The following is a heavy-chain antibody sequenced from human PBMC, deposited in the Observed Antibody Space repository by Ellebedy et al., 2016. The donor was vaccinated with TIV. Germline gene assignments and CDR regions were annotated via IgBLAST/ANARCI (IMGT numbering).Heavy chain of an antibody. J-gene: IGHJ4*02. V-gene: IGHV3-23*01. D-gene: IGHD6-25*01. Sequence: GGSLRLSCAASGFTFGTYGMNWVRQAPGKGLEWVSAISGSGGSTYYADSVKGRFTISRDNSKNTLYLQMNSLRAEDTAVYYCAKARGLLAAANEGYWGQGTLVTVSS. CDR1: GFTFGTYG. CDR3: AKARGLLAAANEGY. CDR2: ISGSGGST.